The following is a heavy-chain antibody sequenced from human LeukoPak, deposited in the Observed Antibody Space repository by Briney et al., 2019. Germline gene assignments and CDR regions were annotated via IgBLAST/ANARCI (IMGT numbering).Heavy chain of an antibody. CDR1: GFSFSSYI. Sequence: GGSLRLSCAASGFSFSSYIMNWVRQAPGKGLEWVSHISSSSSTIYYADSVKGRFTISRDNAKNSLYLQMNSLRSEDTAVYYCARDSWRYPWFGTDAFDIWGQGTMVTVSS. CDR3: ARDSWRYPWFGTDAFDI. J-gene: IGHJ3*02. CDR2: ISSSSSTI. D-gene: IGHD3-10*01. V-gene: IGHV3-48*04.